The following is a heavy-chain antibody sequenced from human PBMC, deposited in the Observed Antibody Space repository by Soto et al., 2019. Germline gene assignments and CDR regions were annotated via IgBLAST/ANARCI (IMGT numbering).Heavy chain of an antibody. V-gene: IGHV3-30*18. CDR3: AKPESKQWLAYYFDY. D-gene: IGHD6-19*01. CDR1: GFTFSSYG. CDR2: ISYDGSNK. J-gene: IGHJ4*02. Sequence: GGSLRPSCAASGFTFSSYGMHWVRQAPGKGLEWVAVISYDGSNKYYADSVKGRFTSSRDNSKNTLYLQMNSLRAEDTAVYYCAKPESKQWLAYYFDYWGQGTLVTVSS.